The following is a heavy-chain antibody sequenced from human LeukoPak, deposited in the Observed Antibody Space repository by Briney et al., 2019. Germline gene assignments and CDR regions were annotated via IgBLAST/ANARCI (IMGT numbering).Heavy chain of an antibody. CDR3: AKVRGVYCSSPACYYYDA. D-gene: IGHD2-2*01. CDR2: ASPSGGRT. V-gene: IGHV3-23*01. J-gene: IGHJ4*02. CDR1: GFTFSSYA. Sequence: GGSLRLSCGASGFTFSSYAMSWVRQPPGRGLEWVAGASPSGGRTIYADSAEGRFTISRDNSNDTVYLQLSSLRAEDSALYYCAKVRGVYCSSPACYYYDAWGQGTPVTVSS.